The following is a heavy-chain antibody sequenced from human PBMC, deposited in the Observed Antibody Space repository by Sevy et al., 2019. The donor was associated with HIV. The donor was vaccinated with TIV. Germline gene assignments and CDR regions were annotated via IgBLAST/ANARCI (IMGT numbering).Heavy chain of an antibody. J-gene: IGHJ4*02. CDR1: GFTFDDYA. CDR3: ARKYYFDY. CDR2: ISWDGGST. Sequence: LSLTCAASGFTFDDYAMHWVRQAPGKGLEWVSLISWDGGSTYYADSVKGRFTISRDNSKNSLYLQMNSLRAEDTALYYCARKYYFDYWGQGTLVTVSS. V-gene: IGHV3-43D*04.